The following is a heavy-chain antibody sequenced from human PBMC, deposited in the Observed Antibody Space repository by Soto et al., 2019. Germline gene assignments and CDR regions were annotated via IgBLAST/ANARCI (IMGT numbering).Heavy chain of an antibody. D-gene: IGHD6-19*01. J-gene: IGHJ5*02. Sequence: ASVKVSCKASGYTFTSYGISWVRQAPGQGLEWMGWISAYNGNTNYAQKLQGRVTMTTDTSTGTAYMELRSLRSDDTAVYYCARFWVGDPDSSGWYNWFDPWGQGTLVTVSS. CDR1: GYTFTSYG. V-gene: IGHV1-18*01. CDR2: ISAYNGNT. CDR3: ARFWVGDPDSSGWYNWFDP.